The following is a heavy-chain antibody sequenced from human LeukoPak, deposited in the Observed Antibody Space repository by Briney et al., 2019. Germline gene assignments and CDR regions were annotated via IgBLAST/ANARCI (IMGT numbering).Heavy chain of an antibody. CDR3: ATFDPDGSDY. J-gene: IGHJ4*02. CDR1: GFTFSNHN. Sequence: GGSLRLSCSASGFTFSNHNMNWVRQAPGKGLEYVSAISSNGGSTYYANSVKGRFSISRDNFKNTLYLQMGSLRAEDMAVYYCATFDPDGSDYWGQGTLVTVSS. V-gene: IGHV3-64*01. CDR2: ISSNGGST. D-gene: IGHD3-9*01.